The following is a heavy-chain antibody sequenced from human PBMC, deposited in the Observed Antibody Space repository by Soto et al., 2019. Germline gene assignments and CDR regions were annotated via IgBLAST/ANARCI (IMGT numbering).Heavy chain of an antibody. CDR1: GDTFTCCC. D-gene: IGHD3-22*01. J-gene: IGHJ3*02. CDR3: ASVYYDSSGYYPCAFDI. Sequence: GVSMMVSWKESGDTFTCCCMHWVRQAPGRGLELVGIINPSGGSTSYAQKFQGRVTMTRDTSTSTVYMELSSLRSEDTAVYYCASVYYDSSGYYPCAFDIWGQGSMVTVS. V-gene: IGHV1-46*01. CDR2: INPSGGST.